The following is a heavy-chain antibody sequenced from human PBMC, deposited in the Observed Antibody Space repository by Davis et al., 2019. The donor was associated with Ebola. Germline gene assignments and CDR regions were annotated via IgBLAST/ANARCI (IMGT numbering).Heavy chain of an antibody. J-gene: IGHJ6*04. CDR2: IYHSGST. Sequence: SETLSLTCAVSGGSISSSNWWSWVRQPPGKGLEWIGEIYHSGSTNYNPSLKSRVTISVDTSKNQFSLRLNTVTAADTAVYYCARHPGMDVWGKGTTVTVSS. V-gene: IGHV4-4*02. CDR1: GGSISSSNW. CDR3: ARHPGMDV.